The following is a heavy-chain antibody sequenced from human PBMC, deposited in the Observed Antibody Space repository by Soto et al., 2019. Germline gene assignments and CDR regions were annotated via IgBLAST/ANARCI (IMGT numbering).Heavy chain of an antibody. Sequence: GPSVKVSCKVSGYTLTELSMHWVRQAPGKGLEWMGGFDPEDGETIYAQKFQGRVTMTEDTSTDTAYMELSSLRSEDTAVYYCATARGSSWYYDYWGQGTLVTVSS. V-gene: IGHV1-24*01. CDR2: FDPEDGET. CDR1: GYTLTELS. CDR3: ATARGSSWYYDY. D-gene: IGHD6-13*01. J-gene: IGHJ4*02.